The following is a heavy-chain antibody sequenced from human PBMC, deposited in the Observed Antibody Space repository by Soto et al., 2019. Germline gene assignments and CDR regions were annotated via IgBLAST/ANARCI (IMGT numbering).Heavy chain of an antibody. D-gene: IGHD3-22*01. CDR1: GGSISSYY. Sequence: ASETLSLTCTVSGGSISSYYWSWIRQPPGKGLEWIGYIYYSGSTNYNPSLKSRVTISVDTSKNQFSLKLSSVTAADTAVYYCARDLGGYYYDSSFNWFDPWGQGTLVTVSS. CDR2: IYYSGST. J-gene: IGHJ5*02. CDR3: ARDLGGYYYDSSFNWFDP. V-gene: IGHV4-59*01.